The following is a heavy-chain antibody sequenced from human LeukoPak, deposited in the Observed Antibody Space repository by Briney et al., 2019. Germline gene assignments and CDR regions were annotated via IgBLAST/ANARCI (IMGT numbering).Heavy chain of an antibody. CDR3: ARDPGYSYGPAYNWFDP. Sequence: ASVKVSCKASGYTFTGYYMHWVRQAPGQGLEWMGWINPNSGGTNYAQKFQGWVTMTRDTSISTAYMELSRLRSDDTAVYYCARDPGYSYGPAYNWFDPWGQGTLVTVSS. V-gene: IGHV1-2*04. D-gene: IGHD5-18*01. CDR2: INPNSGGT. CDR1: GYTFTGYY. J-gene: IGHJ5*02.